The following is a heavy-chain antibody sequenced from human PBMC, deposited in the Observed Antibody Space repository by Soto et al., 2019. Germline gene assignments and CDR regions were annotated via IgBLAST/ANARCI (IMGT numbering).Heavy chain of an antibody. CDR1: GDSISRSRYY. Sequence: SETLSLTCTDSGDSISRSRYYWGWIRQPPGKGLEWIASIHYTGGTYYNPSLRSRVTISVDTSKTQFSLTVTSVTAADTAVYYCARHLYSTSPDVWGQGASVTVSS. V-gene: IGHV4-39*01. CDR2: IHYTGGT. D-gene: IGHD2-2*01. J-gene: IGHJ6*02. CDR3: ARHLYSTSPDV.